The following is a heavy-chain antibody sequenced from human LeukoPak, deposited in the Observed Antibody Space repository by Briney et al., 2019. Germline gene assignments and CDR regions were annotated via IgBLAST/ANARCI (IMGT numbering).Heavy chain of an antibody. Sequence: ASVKVSCKASGYTFTGYYMHWVRQAPGQGLEWMGRINPNSGGTNYAQKFQGRVTMTRDTSISTAYMELSRLRPDDTAVYYCARDFFRSKRCYVMGATWGQGKLVTVSS. J-gene: IGHJ5*02. D-gene: IGHD2-2*01. CDR3: ARDFFRSKRCYVMGAT. CDR2: INPNSGGT. CDR1: GYTFTGYY. V-gene: IGHV1-2*06.